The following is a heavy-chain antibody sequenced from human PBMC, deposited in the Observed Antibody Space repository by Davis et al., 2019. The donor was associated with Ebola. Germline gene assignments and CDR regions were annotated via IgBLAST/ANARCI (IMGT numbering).Heavy chain of an antibody. V-gene: IGHV3-11*01. J-gene: IGHJ4*02. CDR2: ISISGSTI. Sequence: GSLTLTCAASGFTFSDYYMSCICQAPGKGTEWFSYISISGSTIYSADSVKGRFTIPRDNSKNTLYLQMNSLRAEDTAVYYCAKRELGGYWGQGTLVTVSS. CDR3: AKRELGGY. D-gene: IGHD1-26*01. CDR1: GFTFSDYY.